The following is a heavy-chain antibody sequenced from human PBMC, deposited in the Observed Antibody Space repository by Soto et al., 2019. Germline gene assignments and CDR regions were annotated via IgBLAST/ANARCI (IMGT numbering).Heavy chain of an antibody. CDR2: IYSGGST. V-gene: IGHV3-66*01. Sequence: EVQLVESGGGLVQPGGSLRLSCAASGFTVSSNYMSWVRQAPGKGLEWVSVIYSGGSTYYADSVKGRFTISRDNSKNTLYFQMKSLKAEDTAVYYCARDGATYYDILTCYSPYGMDVWGQGTTVTVSS. J-gene: IGHJ6*02. CDR1: GFTVSSNY. D-gene: IGHD3-9*01. CDR3: ARDGATYYDILTCYSPYGMDV.